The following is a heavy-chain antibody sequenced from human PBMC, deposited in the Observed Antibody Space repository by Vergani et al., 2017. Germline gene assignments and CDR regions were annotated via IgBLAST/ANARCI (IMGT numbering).Heavy chain of an antibody. CDR3: ARRVAYPYDFDY. CDR2: INHSGST. CDR1: GGSFSGYY. D-gene: IGHD2-2*01. J-gene: IGHJ4*02. Sequence: QVQLQQWGAGLLTPSETLSLTCAVYGGSFSGYYWSWIRPPPGKGLEWIGEINHSGSTNYNPSLKSRVTISVDTSKNQFSLKRISVTAADAAVYYCARRVAYPYDFDYWGQGTLVTVSS. V-gene: IGHV4-34*01.